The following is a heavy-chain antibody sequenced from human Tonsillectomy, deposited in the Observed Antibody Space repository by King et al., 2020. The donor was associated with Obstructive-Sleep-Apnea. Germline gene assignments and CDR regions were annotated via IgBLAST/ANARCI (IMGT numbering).Heavy chain of an antibody. CDR2: LYSGGAT. V-gene: IGHV3-66*01. Sequence: VQLVESGGGLVQPGGSLRLSCAVSGFTVSSTYMSWVRQAPGKGLEWVSTLYSGGATDYADAVKGRFTISRATSKNTLYLQMNSRRAEDTAVYFCARGLGYSYGYSFDYWGQGTLVTVSS. CDR3: ARGLGYSYGYSFDY. CDR1: GFTVSSTY. D-gene: IGHD5-18*01. J-gene: IGHJ4*02.